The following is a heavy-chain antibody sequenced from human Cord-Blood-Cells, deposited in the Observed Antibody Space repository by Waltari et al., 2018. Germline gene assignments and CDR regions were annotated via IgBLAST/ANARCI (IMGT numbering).Heavy chain of an antibody. CDR1: GGSISSSSYY. D-gene: IGHD6-19*01. V-gene: IGHV4-39*01. Sequence: QLQLQESGPGLVKPSETLSLTCTVSGGSISSSSYYWGWIRQPPGKGLEWIGSIYYSGSTYYNPSLKSRVTISVDTSKNQFPLKLSSVTAADTAVYYCARQPSSGWYYYYYGMDVWGQGTTVTVSS. J-gene: IGHJ6*02. CDR2: IYYSGST. CDR3: ARQPSSGWYYYYYGMDV.